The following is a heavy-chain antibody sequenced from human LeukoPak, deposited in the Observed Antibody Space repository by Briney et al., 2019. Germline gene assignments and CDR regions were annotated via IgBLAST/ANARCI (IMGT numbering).Heavy chain of an antibody. CDR3: ARDLGVVRGVFTLDY. V-gene: IGHV3-21*01. J-gene: IGHJ4*02. CDR2: ISSSSSYT. D-gene: IGHD3-10*01. Sequence: GRSLRLSCAASGFTFSSYGMHWVRQAPGKGLEWVSSISSSSSYTNYADSVRGRFTISRENAKNSLYLQMNSLRAEDTAVYYCARDLGVVRGVFTLDYWGQGTLVTVSS. CDR1: GFTFSSYG.